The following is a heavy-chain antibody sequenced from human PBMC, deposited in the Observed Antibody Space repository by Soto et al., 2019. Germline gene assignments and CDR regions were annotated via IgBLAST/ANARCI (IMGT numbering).Heavy chain of an antibody. D-gene: IGHD2-2*01. CDR2: ISSNGGST. J-gene: IGHJ4*02. V-gene: IGHV3-64D*06. Sequence: GGSLRLSCSASGFTFTNYAIHWIRQTPGKGLEYVSAISSNGGSTYYADSVEGRFTISRDNSKNTVFLQMSSLRTEDTAVYYCVARYCSTTTCYQVDYWGQGTLVTAPQ. CDR1: GFTFTNYA. CDR3: VARYCSTTTCYQVDY.